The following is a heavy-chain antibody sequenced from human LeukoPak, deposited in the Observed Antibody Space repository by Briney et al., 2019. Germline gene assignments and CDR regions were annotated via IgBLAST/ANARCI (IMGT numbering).Heavy chain of an antibody. D-gene: IGHD3-10*01. Sequence: SETLSLTCPVYAGSFSGYYCSWIRQPPGKGLEWIGEINHSGSTNYNPSLKNRFTISVDTSKHQFSLKLRSVTAANTAVYYCARGLGLLWFGELLSSQGAFDIWGQGTMVTVSS. V-gene: IGHV4-34*01. CDR1: AGSFSGYY. CDR2: INHSGST. J-gene: IGHJ3*02. CDR3: ARGLGLLWFGELLSSQGAFDI.